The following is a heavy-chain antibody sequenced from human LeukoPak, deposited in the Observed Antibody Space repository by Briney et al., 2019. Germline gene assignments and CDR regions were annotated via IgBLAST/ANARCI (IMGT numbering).Heavy chain of an antibody. D-gene: IGHD3-9*01. CDR3: ARVDLLTGYYFFDY. Sequence: ASVKVSCKASGYTFTSYGISWVRQAPGQGLEWMGWISAYNGNTNYAQKLQGRVTMTTDTSTSTAYMELRSLGSDETAVFYCARVDLLTGYYFFDYWGQGTLVTVSS. CDR1: GYTFTSYG. V-gene: IGHV1-18*01. J-gene: IGHJ4*02. CDR2: ISAYNGNT.